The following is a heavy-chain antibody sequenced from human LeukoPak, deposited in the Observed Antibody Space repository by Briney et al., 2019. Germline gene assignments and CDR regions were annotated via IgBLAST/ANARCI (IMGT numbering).Heavy chain of an antibody. CDR1: GFTFSTYA. Sequence: GGSLRLSCAASGFTFSTYAMSWVRQAPGKGLEWVAAISGSGGSTYYADSVRGRFTLSRDDSQNTVFLQMDSLRGEDTAVYYCARDAQSGAHSDFDYWGQGTLVTVSS. J-gene: IGHJ4*02. V-gene: IGHV3-23*01. CDR3: ARDAQSGAHSDFDY. CDR2: ISGSGGST. D-gene: IGHD1-26*01.